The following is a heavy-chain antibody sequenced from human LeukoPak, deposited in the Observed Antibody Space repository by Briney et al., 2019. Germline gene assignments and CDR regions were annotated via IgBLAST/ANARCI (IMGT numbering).Heavy chain of an antibody. CDR2: INHSGST. J-gene: IGHJ4*02. V-gene: IGHV4-34*01. CDR3: ARTITIFGVVEDVDYFDY. CDR1: GGSFSGYY. D-gene: IGHD3-3*01. Sequence: PSETLSLTCAVYGGSFSGYYWSWIRQPPGKGLEWIGEINHSGSTNYNPSLKSRVTISVDTSKNQFSLKLSSVTAADTAVYYCARTITIFGVVEDVDYFDYWGQGTLVTVSS.